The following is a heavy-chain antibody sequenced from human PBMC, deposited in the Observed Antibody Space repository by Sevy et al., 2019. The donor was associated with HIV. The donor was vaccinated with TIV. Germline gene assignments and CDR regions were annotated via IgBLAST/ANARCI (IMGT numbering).Heavy chain of an antibody. CDR3: ARGYTSGWYLVAFNI. V-gene: IGHV4-59*12. J-gene: IGHJ3*02. CDR2: VYHSGNT. CDR1: GGSISTYY. Sequence: SETLSLTCTVSGGSISTYYWSWLRQPPGKGLEWIGFVYHSGNTDYNPSLKGQVTISVDTSNNQFSLKLSSVTAADTAVYYCARGYTSGWYLVAFNIWGQGTMVTVSS. D-gene: IGHD6-19*01.